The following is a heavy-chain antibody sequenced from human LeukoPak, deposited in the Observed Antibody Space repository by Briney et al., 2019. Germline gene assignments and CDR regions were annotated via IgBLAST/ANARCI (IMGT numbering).Heavy chain of an antibody. CDR1: GGSISSSSYY. Sequence: PSETLSLTCTVSGGSISSSSYYWGWIRQPPGRGLEWIVSIYYSGSTYYNPSLKSRVTKSVETSKKQFSLNLSSVTAADTAVYYCASTFNDYGDFYFDYWGQGTLVTVSS. V-gene: IGHV4-39*01. D-gene: IGHD4-17*01. J-gene: IGHJ4*02. CDR2: IYYSGST. CDR3: ASTFNDYGDFYFDY.